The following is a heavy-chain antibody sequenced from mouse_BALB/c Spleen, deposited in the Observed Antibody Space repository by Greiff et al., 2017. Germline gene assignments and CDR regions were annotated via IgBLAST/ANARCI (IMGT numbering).Heavy chain of an antibody. CDR1: GFSLTSYG. CDR2: IWAGGST. J-gene: IGHJ1*01. CDR3: AREAATTGGRYFDV. V-gene: IGHV2-9*02. D-gene: IGHD1-1*01. Sequence: QVQLQQSGPGLVAPSQSLSITCTVSGFSLTSYGVHWVRQPPGKGLEWLGVIWAGGSTNYNSALMSRLSISKDNSKSQVFLKMNSLQTDDTAMYYCAREAATTGGRYFDVWGAGTTVTVSS.